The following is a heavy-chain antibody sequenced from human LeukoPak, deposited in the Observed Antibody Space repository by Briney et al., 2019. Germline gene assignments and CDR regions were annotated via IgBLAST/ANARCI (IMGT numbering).Heavy chain of an antibody. CDR1: GGSISSGDYY. CDR3: TRDGVRGVIDY. Sequence: SETLSLTCTVSGGSISSGDYYWSWIRQPPGKGLEWIVYIYYSGSTYYNPTLKSRVTISADTSKNQFSLKLSSVTAADTDVYFCTRDGVRGVIDYCGQRTLVSVSS. J-gene: IGHJ4*02. V-gene: IGHV4-30-4*01. D-gene: IGHD3-10*01. CDR2: IYYSGST.